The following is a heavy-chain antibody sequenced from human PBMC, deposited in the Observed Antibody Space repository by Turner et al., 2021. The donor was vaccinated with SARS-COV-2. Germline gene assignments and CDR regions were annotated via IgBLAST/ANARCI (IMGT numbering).Heavy chain of an antibody. Sequence: EVQLVDSGGGLIQPGGSLRLSCAASGFTVSSNYMNWVRQAPGKGLEWVSVIYSGGSTFYADSVKGRFTISRDNSKNTLYLQMNSLRAEDTAVYYCAREAPLGVNSMAFDYWGQGTLVTVSS. CDR1: GFTVSSNY. D-gene: IGHD3-10*01. J-gene: IGHJ4*02. V-gene: IGHV3-53*01. CDR2: IYSGGST. CDR3: AREAPLGVNSMAFDY.